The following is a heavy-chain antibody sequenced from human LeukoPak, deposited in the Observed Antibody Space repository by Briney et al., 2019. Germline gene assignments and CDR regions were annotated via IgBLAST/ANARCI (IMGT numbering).Heavy chain of an antibody. CDR3: ARVDSTSPHELDY. V-gene: IGHV1-46*01. CDR1: GYTFTGYY. CDR2: ITPSGGI. Sequence: SVKVSCKASGYTFTGYYMHWVRQAPGQGLEWMGMITPSGGISYAQKFQGRVTMTRDMSTNTVYMELSGLRSEDTAVYYCARVDSTSPHELDYWGQGTLVTVSS. J-gene: IGHJ4*02. D-gene: IGHD6-6*01.